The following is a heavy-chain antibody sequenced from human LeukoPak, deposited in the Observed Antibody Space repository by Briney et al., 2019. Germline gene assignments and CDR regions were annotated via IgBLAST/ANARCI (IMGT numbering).Heavy chain of an antibody. CDR2: ISSDGKSK. CDR3: ARDVGKDTITTEIAY. CDR1: GFTFSSYS. D-gene: IGHD4-11*01. Sequence: GGSLRLSCAASGFTFSSYSMSWVRQAPGKGLEWVAVISSDGKSKNHADSVKGRFTVSRDKSTLFLDMNDLRAEDTALYYCARDVGKDTITTEIAYWGQGTLVTVSS. J-gene: IGHJ4*02. V-gene: IGHV3-30*04.